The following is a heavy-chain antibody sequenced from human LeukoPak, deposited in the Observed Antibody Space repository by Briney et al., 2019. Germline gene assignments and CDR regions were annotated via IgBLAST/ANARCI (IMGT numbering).Heavy chain of an antibody. D-gene: IGHD6-19*01. J-gene: IGHJ4*02. Sequence: PGGSLRLSCAASGFTFSSYWMSWVRQAPGKGLEWVANIKQDGSEKYYVDSVKGRFTISRDNAKNSLYLQMNSLRAEDTAVYYCARDRWVAGPLYFDYWGQGTLVTVSS. CDR3: ARDRWVAGPLYFDY. CDR1: GFTFSSYW. CDR2: IKQDGSEK. V-gene: IGHV3-7*03.